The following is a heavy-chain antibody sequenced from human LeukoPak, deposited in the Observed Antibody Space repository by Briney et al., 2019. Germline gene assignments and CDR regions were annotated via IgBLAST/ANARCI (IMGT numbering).Heavy chain of an antibody. CDR1: GGSFTNCL. CDR3: ARAPHFFDTTGSRYYFDY. Sequence: APVKVSCKASGGSFTNCLFHWVRQAPGQGLEWMGRINPMFGSINNAQKFQGRLTITADESTTTAYLELSSLRSEDTAVYYCARAPHFFDTTGSRYYFDYWGQGALVTVSS. J-gene: IGHJ4*02. V-gene: IGHV1-69*13. CDR2: INPMFGSI. D-gene: IGHD3-22*01.